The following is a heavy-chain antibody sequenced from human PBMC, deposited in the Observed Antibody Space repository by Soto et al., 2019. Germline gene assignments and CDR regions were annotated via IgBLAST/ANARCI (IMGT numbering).Heavy chain of an antibody. CDR3: ARGYGSSPNMELRFGMDV. D-gene: IGHD5-18*01. CDR2: IDPNSGAT. V-gene: IGHV1-2*02. J-gene: IGHJ6*04. Sequence: QVYLVQSGAEVRRPGASVKVSCTAFGYILTGYSLHWVRQAPGQGLEWMGWIDPNSGATNSAERFHGRVSKTRDPSIRAASLELSSLRSDDTAVYYCARGYGSSPNMELRFGMDVWGKGTTISVS. CDR1: GYILTGYS.